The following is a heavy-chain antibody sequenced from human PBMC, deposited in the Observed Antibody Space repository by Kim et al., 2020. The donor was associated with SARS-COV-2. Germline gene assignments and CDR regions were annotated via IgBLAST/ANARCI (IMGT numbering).Heavy chain of an antibody. V-gene: IGHV1-46*03. CDR2: INPGGGST. Sequence: ASVKVSCKASGYTFTSSHIQWVRQAPGQGLEWMGIINPGGGSTIYAEKLQGRVTMTRDTSTGTVYMQLSSLRSEDTALYYCARGTWGGGGWGYGSGQYNRFDPWGPGTLVTVSS. J-gene: IGHJ5*02. CDR1: GYTFTSSH. CDR3: ARGTWGGGGWGYGSGQYNRFDP. D-gene: IGHD3-10*01.